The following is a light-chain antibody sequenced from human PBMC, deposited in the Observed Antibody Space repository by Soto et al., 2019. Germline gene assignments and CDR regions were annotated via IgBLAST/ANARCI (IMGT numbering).Light chain of an antibody. V-gene: IGKV1-5*01. CDR2: DVS. CDR1: QSISNW. CDR3: QQYDSYYS. Sequence: DSQMTQSPSTLSASVGDRVTITCRASQSISNWLAWYQQKPGKAPTLLIYDVSRLVSGVPSRFSGSGCGKEFTLTINGQQQDDFATYYCQQYDSYYSFGQGTKVAIK. J-gene: IGKJ2*01.